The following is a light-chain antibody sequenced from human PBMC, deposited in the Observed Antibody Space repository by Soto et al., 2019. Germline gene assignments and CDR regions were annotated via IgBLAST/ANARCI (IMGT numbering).Light chain of an antibody. V-gene: IGLV2-23*01. CDR1: SSDIGSYNL. CDR2: EGN. J-gene: IGLJ3*02. Sequence: QSALTQPASVSGSPGQSITISCTGTSSDIGSYNLVSWYQQHPGKAPNVIIYEGNERPSGVSNRFSGSKSVNTASLTISGLQAEDEADYCCCSYAGSMTWVFGGGTKLTVL. CDR3: CSYAGSMTWV.